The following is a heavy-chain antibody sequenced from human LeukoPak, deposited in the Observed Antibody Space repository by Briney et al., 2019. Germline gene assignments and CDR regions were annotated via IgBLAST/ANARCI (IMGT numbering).Heavy chain of an antibody. CDR1: GYTFSSYA. Sequence: ASVKVSCKASGYTFSSYAMHWVRQAPGQRLEWMGWINAGNGNTKLSHEFQGRVTITRDTSASTAYMELNSLRSEDMAVYYCAREGAYIGGSYPFDYWGQGTLVTVSS. V-gene: IGHV1-3*03. CDR2: INAGNGNT. CDR3: AREGAYIGGSYPFDY. D-gene: IGHD1-26*01. J-gene: IGHJ4*02.